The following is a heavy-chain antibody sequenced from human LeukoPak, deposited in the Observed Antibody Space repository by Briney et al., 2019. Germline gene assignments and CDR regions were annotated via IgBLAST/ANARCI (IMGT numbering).Heavy chain of an antibody. CDR2: INHSGST. V-gene: IGHV4-34*01. J-gene: IGHJ5*02. Sequence: SETQSLTWAVYGGSFSGYYWSWIRQPPGKGLEWIGEINHSGSTNYNPSLKSRVTISVDTSKNQFSLKLSSVTAADTAVYYCARVPYWFDPWGQGTLVTVSS. CDR3: ARVPYWFDP. CDR1: GGSFSGYY.